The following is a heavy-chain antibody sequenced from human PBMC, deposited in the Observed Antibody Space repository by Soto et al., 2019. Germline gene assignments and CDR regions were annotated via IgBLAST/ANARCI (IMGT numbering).Heavy chain of an antibody. CDR1: GFTFSTYA. CDR2: ITGSGSST. V-gene: IGHV3-23*01. Sequence: EVQLLDSGGGLVQPGGSLRLSCAASGFTFSTYAMSWVRQAPGKGLEWVSTITGSGSSTYYADSVKGRFTISRDNSKNTLSLQMNSLRAEDTAVYYSAKDLYGDYGGVDYWGQGTLVTVSS. J-gene: IGHJ4*02. D-gene: IGHD4-17*01. CDR3: AKDLYGDYGGVDY.